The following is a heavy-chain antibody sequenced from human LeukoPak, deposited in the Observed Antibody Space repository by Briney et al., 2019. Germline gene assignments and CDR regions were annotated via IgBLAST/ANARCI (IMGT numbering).Heavy chain of an antibody. CDR3: AKAGWLQSLSDY. D-gene: IGHD5-24*01. V-gene: IGHV3-21*04. Sequence: PGGSLRLSCAASGFTFSSYSMNWVRQAPGKGLEWVSSISSSSSYIYYADSVKGRFTISRDNSRNTLYLQMNSLRAEDTAVYYCAKAGWLQSLSDYWGQGTLVTVSS. CDR1: GFTFSSYS. J-gene: IGHJ4*02. CDR2: ISSSSSYI.